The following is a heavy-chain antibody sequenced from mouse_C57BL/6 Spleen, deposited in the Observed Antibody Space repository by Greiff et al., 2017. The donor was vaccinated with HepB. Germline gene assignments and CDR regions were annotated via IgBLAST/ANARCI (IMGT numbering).Heavy chain of an antibody. Sequence: QVQLKQPGAELVMPGASVKLSCKASGYTFTSYWMHWVKQRPGQGLEWIGEIDPSDSYTNYNQKFKGKSTLTVDKSSSTAYMQLSSLTSEDSAVYYCARGDGGYYYAMDYWGQGTSVTVSS. CDR3: ARGDGGYYYAMDY. V-gene: IGHV1-69*01. CDR2: IDPSDSYT. J-gene: IGHJ4*01. D-gene: IGHD3-3*01. CDR1: GYTFTSYW.